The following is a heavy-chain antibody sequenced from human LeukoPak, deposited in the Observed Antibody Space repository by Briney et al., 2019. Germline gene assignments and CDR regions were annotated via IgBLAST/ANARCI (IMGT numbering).Heavy chain of an antibody. J-gene: IGHJ4*02. V-gene: IGHV4-61*02. CDR2: IYTSGST. D-gene: IGHD1-1*01. CDR3: AARRRGTEVDY. Sequence: PSETLSLTCTVSGASISSGSYYCGWLRQPAGKGLEWIGRIYTSGSTNYNPSLKSRVTISVDTSKNKFSLKLSSVTAADTAVYYCAARRRGTEVDYWGQGTLVTVSS. CDR1: GASISSGSYY.